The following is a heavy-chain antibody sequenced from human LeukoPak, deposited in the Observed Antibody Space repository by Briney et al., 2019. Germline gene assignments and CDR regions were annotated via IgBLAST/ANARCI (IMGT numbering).Heavy chain of an antibody. CDR1: GGSISSYY. CDR3: ARRRAGLRRDLWFDP. D-gene: IGHD2-15*01. Sequence: TSETLSLTCTVSGGSISSYYWNWIRQPAGKGLEWIGRVYNSGGTNYNPSLKSRITMSVDTSNNQFSLKLSSVTAADTAVYYCARRRAGLRRDLWFDPWGQGALVTVSP. CDR2: VYNSGGT. J-gene: IGHJ5*02. V-gene: IGHV4-4*07.